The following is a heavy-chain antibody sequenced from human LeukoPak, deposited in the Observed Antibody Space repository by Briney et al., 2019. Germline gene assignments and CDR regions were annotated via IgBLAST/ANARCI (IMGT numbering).Heavy chain of an antibody. Sequence: ASVKVACKVSGYTLTELSMHWVRQAPGKGLEWMGGFDPEDGETIYAQKFQGRVTMTEDTSTSTAYMELRSLRSDDTAVYYCATGRLFDAFDIWGQGTMVTVSS. J-gene: IGHJ3*02. CDR1: GYTLTELS. D-gene: IGHD3-22*01. CDR2: FDPEDGET. V-gene: IGHV1-24*01. CDR3: ATGRLFDAFDI.